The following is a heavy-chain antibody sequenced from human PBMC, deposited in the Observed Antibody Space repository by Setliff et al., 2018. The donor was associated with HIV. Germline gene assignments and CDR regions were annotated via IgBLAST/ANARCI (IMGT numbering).Heavy chain of an antibody. Sequence: SETLSLTCTVSGGSISSGSYYWSWIRQPAGKGLEWIGRIYTSGSTNYNPSLKSRVTISVDTSKNQFSLKLRSVTAADTAVYYCARGGRTYYYDSSGYYRHYYYYMDVWGKGTTVTVSS. D-gene: IGHD3-22*01. CDR3: ARGGRTYYYDSSGYYRHYYYYMDV. J-gene: IGHJ6*03. CDR2: IYTSGST. CDR1: GGSISSGSYY. V-gene: IGHV4-61*02.